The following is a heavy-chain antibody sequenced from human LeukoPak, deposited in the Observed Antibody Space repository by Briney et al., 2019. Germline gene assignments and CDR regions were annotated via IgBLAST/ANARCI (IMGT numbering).Heavy chain of an antibody. CDR2: IYYSGST. V-gene: IGHV4-59*08. CDR1: GGSISSYY. Sequence: SETLSLTCTVSGGSISSYYWSWIRQPPVKGLEWIGYIYYSGSTDYNPSLKSRVTISVDTSKNQFSLKLSSVTAADTAVYYCARRSRGATFFDYWGQGTLVTVSS. D-gene: IGHD1-26*01. J-gene: IGHJ4*02. CDR3: ARRSRGATFFDY.